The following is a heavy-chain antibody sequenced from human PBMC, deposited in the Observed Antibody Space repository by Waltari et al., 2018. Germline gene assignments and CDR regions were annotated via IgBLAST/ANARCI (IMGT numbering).Heavy chain of an antibody. CDR1: GDSITSNNYN. D-gene: IGHD2-8*01. CDR3: ARHPAMTIMLWYFDL. V-gene: IGHV4-39*01. CDR2: ISYSGIP. Sequence: QLQLQESGPGLVRPSETLSLTCTVSGDSITSNNYNWGWFRQPPGTGLEWIGGISYSGIPYYNPSLERRGTISVDTSKNQFSLKRSSVTAADTAVYYCARHPAMTIMLWYFDLWGRGTLVTVSS. J-gene: IGHJ2*01.